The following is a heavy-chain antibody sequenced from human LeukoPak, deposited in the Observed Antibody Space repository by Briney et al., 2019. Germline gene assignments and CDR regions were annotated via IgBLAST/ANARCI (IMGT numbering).Heavy chain of an antibody. CDR2: LKQDGSEK. V-gene: IGHV3-7*01. J-gene: IGHJ4*02. CDR1: GFTFSSHW. CDR3: ARRRYSGSSQHFDY. Sequence: GGSLRLSCVDSGFTFSSHWMSWVRQAPGKGLEWVANLKQDGSEKYYVDSVKGRFTISRDNAKNSLYLQMNSLRAEDTAVYYCARRRYSGSSQHFDYWGQGTLVTVSS. D-gene: IGHD1-26*01.